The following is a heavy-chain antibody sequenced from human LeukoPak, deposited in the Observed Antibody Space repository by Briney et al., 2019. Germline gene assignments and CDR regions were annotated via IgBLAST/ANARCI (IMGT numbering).Heavy chain of an antibody. CDR3: ARHGANGHSYGAYLDY. CDR2: IYSSGST. D-gene: IGHD5-18*01. CDR1: GGSINNYY. J-gene: IGHJ4*02. Sequence: PSETLSLTCTVSGGSINNYYWSWIRQPPGKGLEWIGSIYSSGSTNYSPSLKSRVIISVDTSKSQFSLKLSSLTAADTAMYYCARHGANGHSYGAYLDYWGQGTLVTVSP. V-gene: IGHV4-59*08.